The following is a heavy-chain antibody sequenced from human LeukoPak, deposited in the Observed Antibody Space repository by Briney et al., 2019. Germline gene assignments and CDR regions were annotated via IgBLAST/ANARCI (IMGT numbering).Heavy chain of an antibody. D-gene: IGHD4-17*01. Sequence: GGSLRLSCAVSGFTFSDFWMSWVRQAPGRGPEWVANIHPEGNEKYHVESVKGRFTISRDNAKNSLFLQMNGLRVEDTAVYYCARVRGVTTFDPWGQGTLVTVSS. V-gene: IGHV3-7*01. CDR1: GFTFSDFW. CDR3: ARVRGVTTFDP. CDR2: IHPEGNEK. J-gene: IGHJ5*02.